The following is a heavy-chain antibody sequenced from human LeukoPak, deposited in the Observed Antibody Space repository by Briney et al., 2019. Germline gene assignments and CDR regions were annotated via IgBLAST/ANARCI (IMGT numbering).Heavy chain of an antibody. D-gene: IGHD1-7*01. Sequence: GGSLRLSCAASGFTFSSYVMSWVRQAPGKGLEWVSAISGSGGSTYYADSVKGRFTISRDNSKNSLYLQMNSLRAEDTAVYYCAKDLNLRYFDYWGQGTLVTVSS. CDR2: ISGSGGST. J-gene: IGHJ4*02. V-gene: IGHV3-23*01. CDR1: GFTFSSYV. CDR3: AKDLNLRYFDY.